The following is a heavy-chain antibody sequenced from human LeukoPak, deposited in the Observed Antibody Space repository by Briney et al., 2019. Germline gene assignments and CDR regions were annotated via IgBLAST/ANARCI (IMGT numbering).Heavy chain of an antibody. D-gene: IGHD3-22*01. CDR3: ARDVVITSDAFDI. Sequence: PGGSLRLSCAASEFTFSSYWMSWVRQAPGKGLEWVANIKQDGSEKYYVDSVKGRFTISRDNAKNSLYLQMNSLRAEDTAVYYCARDVVITSDAFDIWGQGTMVTVSS. V-gene: IGHV3-7*01. CDR1: EFTFSSYW. J-gene: IGHJ3*02. CDR2: IKQDGSEK.